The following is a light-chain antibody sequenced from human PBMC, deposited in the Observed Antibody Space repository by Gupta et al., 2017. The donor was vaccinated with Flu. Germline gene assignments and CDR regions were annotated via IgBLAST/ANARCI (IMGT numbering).Light chain of an antibody. J-gene: IGLJ1*01. V-gene: IGLV1-47*01. CDR1: SSNIGSNY. Sequence: QSVLPQPPSASGTPGQRVTISCSGSSSNIGSNYVYWYQQLPGTAPKLLIYRNNQRPSGVPDRFSGSKSGTSASLAISGLRSEDEADYYCAAWDDSLSGLVFGTGTKVTVL. CDR3: AAWDDSLSGLV. CDR2: RNN.